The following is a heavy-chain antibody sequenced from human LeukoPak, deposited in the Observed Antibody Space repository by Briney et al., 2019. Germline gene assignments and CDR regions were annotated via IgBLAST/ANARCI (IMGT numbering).Heavy chain of an antibody. Sequence: GGSLRLSCAASGFTFSGYPIHWVRQAPGKGLEWVALISFDGSNKYYADSVKGRFTISRDNSNNTLYLQMNSLRAEDTAVYYCAKDRSPLVGSVYSFDYWGQGTLVPVSS. CDR2: ISFDGSNK. CDR1: GFTFSGYP. V-gene: IGHV3-30*04. J-gene: IGHJ4*02. D-gene: IGHD2-21*01. CDR3: AKDRSPLVGSVYSFDY.